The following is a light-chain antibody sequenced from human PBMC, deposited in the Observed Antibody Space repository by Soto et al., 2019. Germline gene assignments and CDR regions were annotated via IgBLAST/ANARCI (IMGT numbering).Light chain of an antibody. Sequence: DIVMTQSPLSLPVTPGEPASISCSSSQSLLQSNGYNYLDWYLPKPGQSPQLLIYFGSYRASESADRVSGSRSGTDFTLKIRRVEAEDVGVYYCKQSQKSSPTFGQGTKVEI. CDR3: KQSQKSSPT. V-gene: IGKV2-28*01. CDR1: QSLLQSNGYNY. J-gene: IGKJ1*01. CDR2: FGS.